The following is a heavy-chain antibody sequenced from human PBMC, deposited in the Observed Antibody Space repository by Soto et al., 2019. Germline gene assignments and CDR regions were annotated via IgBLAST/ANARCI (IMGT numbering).Heavy chain of an antibody. D-gene: IGHD4-17*01. CDR1: GFTFSSYS. CDR3: ARDLGDHFDY. Sequence: HPGGSLRLSCAASGFTFSSYSMNWVRRAPGKGLEWVSYISSSSSTIYYADSVKGRFTISRDNAKNSLYLQMNSLRAEDTAVYYCARDLGDHFDYWGQGTLVTVSS. J-gene: IGHJ4*02. V-gene: IGHV3-48*01. CDR2: ISSSSSTI.